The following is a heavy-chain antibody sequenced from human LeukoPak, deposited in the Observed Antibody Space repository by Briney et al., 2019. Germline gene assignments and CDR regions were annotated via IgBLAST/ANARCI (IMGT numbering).Heavy chain of an antibody. CDR2: INPNSGGT. CDR1: GYTFTGYY. CDR3: ARPLYDFWSGYLYY. Sequence: ASVKVSCKASGYTFTGYYMHWVRQAPGQGLEWMGWINPNSGGTNYAQKFQGRVTMTRDTSISTAYMELSRLRSDDTAVYYCARPLYDFWSGYLYYWGRGTLVTVSS. J-gene: IGHJ4*02. D-gene: IGHD3-3*01. V-gene: IGHV1-2*02.